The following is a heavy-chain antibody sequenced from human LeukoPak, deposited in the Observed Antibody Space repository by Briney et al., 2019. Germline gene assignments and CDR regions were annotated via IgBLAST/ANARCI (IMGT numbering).Heavy chain of an antibody. CDR3: ASVYLYGMDV. D-gene: IGHD2-8*01. CDR2: IIPIFGTA. J-gene: IGHJ6*02. V-gene: IGHV1-69*05. Sequence: GASVKVSCKASGGTFSSYAISWVRQAPGRGLEWMGGIIPIFGTANYAQKFQGRVTMTRDTPTNTVYMELSSLRTEDTAVYYCASVYLYGMDVWGQGTTVTVSS. CDR1: GGTFSSYA.